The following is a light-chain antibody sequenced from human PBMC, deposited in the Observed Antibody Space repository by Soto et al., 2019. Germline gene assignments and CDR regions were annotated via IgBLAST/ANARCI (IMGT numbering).Light chain of an antibody. J-gene: IGKJ2*01. CDR3: QQYHYWPPFT. Sequence: EIVMTQSPATLSVSPGERATLSCRASQSVNNLLAWYQLKPGQAPRLLIYGASNRATGVPARFSGSGFGTEFILTIASLQSADFAVYYCQQYHYWPPFTFGQGTKLDIK. CDR1: QSVNNL. CDR2: GAS. V-gene: IGKV3-15*01.